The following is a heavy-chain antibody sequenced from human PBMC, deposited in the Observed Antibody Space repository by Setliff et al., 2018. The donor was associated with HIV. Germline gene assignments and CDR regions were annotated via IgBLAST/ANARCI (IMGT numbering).Heavy chain of an antibody. V-gene: IGHV1-2*06. CDR2: INPNSGGT. CDR1: GYTFTGHY. Sequence: ASVKVSCKASGYTFTGHYLHWVRQARGQGLEWMGRINPNSGGTNYAQKFQGRVTMTRDTSISTAYMELSRLRSEDTAVYYCASKVYCTNGVCLDAFDIWGQGTMVTVSS. CDR3: ASKVYCTNGVCLDAFDI. D-gene: IGHD2-8*01. J-gene: IGHJ3*02.